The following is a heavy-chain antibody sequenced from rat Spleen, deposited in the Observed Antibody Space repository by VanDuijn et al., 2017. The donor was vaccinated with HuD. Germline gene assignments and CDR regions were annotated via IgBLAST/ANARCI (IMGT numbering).Heavy chain of an antibody. CDR2: INKDSSTI. Sequence: EVQLVESDGGLVQPGRSLKLSCVVSGFTFSSYWMYWFRQAPGKGLEWIGEINKDSSTINYTPSLKDKFTISRDNAQNTLFLQMSKLGSEDTATYYCTTDTFYDGTYYPGGFDYWGQGVMVTVSS. V-gene: IGHV4-2*01. J-gene: IGHJ2*01. CDR3: TTDTFYDGTYYPGGFDY. D-gene: IGHD1-12*02. CDR1: GFTFSSYW.